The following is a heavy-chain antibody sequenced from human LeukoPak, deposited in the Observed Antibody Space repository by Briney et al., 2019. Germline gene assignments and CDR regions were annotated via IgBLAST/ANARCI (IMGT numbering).Heavy chain of an antibody. CDR2: ISYSGST. Sequence: PSETLSLTCTVSGRSISSYYWSWLRQPTGKGLEWVGYISYSGSTNYNPSLKSRVTISVATSKNQFSLKLSSVTAADTAVYYCARSLTRQDHDFDYWGQGTLVTVSS. D-gene: IGHD2-15*01. V-gene: IGHV4-59*01. J-gene: IGHJ4*02. CDR3: ARSLTRQDHDFDY. CDR1: GRSISSYY.